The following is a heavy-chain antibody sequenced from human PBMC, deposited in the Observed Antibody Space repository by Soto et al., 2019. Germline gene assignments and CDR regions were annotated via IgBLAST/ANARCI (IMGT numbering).Heavy chain of an antibody. V-gene: IGHV1-18*01. Sequence: ASVKVSCKASGGTFSSYGINWVRQAPGQGLELMGWISAYDGKTTYAEKFQGRVTLTTDTSTSTAYMELRSLRSDDTDIYYCARDPHEFWTSYWFDPWGQGTPVTVSS. CDR1: GGTFSSYG. CDR2: ISAYDGKT. J-gene: IGHJ5*02. CDR3: ARDPHEFWTSYWFDP. D-gene: IGHD3-3*01.